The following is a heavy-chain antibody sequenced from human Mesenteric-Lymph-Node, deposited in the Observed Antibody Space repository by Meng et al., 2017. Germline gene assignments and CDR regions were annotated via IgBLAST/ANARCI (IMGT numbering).Heavy chain of an antibody. CDR3: ARLSNDFLSGLSWDY. D-gene: IGHD3-3*01. CDR1: GFTFSDYY. V-gene: IGHV3-11*04. Sequence: GESLKISCAASGFTFSDYYMSWIRQAPGKGLEWVSYISSSGRTTSYADSVKGRFTISRDNSKNLLYLQMNGLRAEDTAVYYCARLSNDFLSGLSWDYWGQGNLVTVSS. CDR2: ISSSGRTT. J-gene: IGHJ4*02.